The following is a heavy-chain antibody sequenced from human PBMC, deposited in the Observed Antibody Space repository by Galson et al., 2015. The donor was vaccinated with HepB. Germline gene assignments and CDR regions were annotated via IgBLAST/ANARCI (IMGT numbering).Heavy chain of an antibody. CDR1: GFSLSTSGVG. CDR3: AHSRYSGSYDAFDI. D-gene: IGHD1-26*01. V-gene: IGHV2-5*02. J-gene: IGHJ3*02. Sequence: PALVKPTQTLTLPCTFSGFSLSTSGVGVGWIRQPPGKALEWLALIYWDDDKRYSPSLKSRLTITKDTPKNQVVLTMTNMDPVDTATYYCAHSRYSGSYDAFDIWGQGTMVTVSS. CDR2: IYWDDDK.